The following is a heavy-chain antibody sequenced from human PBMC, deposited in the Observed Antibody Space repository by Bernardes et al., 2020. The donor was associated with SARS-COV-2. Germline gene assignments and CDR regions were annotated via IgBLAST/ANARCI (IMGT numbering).Heavy chain of an antibody. CDR3: TKPHISLYGDNDY. D-gene: IGHD4-17*01. J-gene: IGHJ4*02. CDR1: GFDFINYA. CDR2: IGGSGTLT. V-gene: IGHV3-23*01. Sequence: GGSLRLSCAASGFDFINYALSWVRQAPGKGLEWVSAIGGSGTLTYYTYSVEGRFTISRDNSKNTLYLQMNNLRAEDTAVYYCTKPHISLYGDNDYWGQGTLVTVSS.